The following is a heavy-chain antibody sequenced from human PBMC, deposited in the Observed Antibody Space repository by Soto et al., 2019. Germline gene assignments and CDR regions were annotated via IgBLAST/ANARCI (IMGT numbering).Heavy chain of an antibody. CDR1: GGTFSSYA. D-gene: IGHD1-26*01. J-gene: IGHJ5*01. CDR3: ASRTYTGSYYEGNWLDS. Sequence: SVKVSCKASGGTFSSYAISWVRQAPGQGLEWMGGIIPIFGTANYAQTFQGRVTINADESTSTAYMELRSLRSEDTAVYYCASRTYTGSYYEGNWLDSWGQGTLVTVSS. CDR2: IIPIFGTA. V-gene: IGHV1-69*13.